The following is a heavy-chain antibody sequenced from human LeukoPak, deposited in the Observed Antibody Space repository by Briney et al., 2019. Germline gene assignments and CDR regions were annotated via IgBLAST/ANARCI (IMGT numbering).Heavy chain of an antibody. V-gene: IGHV4-39*01. D-gene: IGHD6-13*01. Sequence: PSETLSLTCTVSGGSISSNSYYWGWIRQPPGKGLEWIGSIYYSGNTYYNPSLKSRVTISVDTSKNQFSQKLSSVTAADTAVYYCARRHRGARSAAAGYYFDYWGQGTLVTVSS. CDR1: GGSISSNSYY. J-gene: IGHJ4*02. CDR3: ARRHRGARSAAAGYYFDY. CDR2: IYYSGNT.